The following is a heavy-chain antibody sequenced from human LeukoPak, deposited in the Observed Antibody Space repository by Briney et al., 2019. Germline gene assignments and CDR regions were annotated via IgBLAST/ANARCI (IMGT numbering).Heavy chain of an antibody. Sequence: PGGSLRLSCAASGFTFSSYAMSWVRQAPGKGLEWVSVISGSGGSTYYADSVKGRFTISRDNSKNTLYLQMNSLRAEDTAVYYCAKIRPPMVRGVATISKIDYWGQGTLVTVSS. CDR1: GFTFSSYA. V-gene: IGHV3-23*01. CDR2: ISGSGGST. CDR3: AKIRPPMVRGVATISKIDY. J-gene: IGHJ4*02. D-gene: IGHD3-10*01.